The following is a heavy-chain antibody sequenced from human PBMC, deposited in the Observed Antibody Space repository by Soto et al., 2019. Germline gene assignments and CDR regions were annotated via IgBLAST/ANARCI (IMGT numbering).Heavy chain of an antibody. Sequence: QVQLVESGGGVVQPGRSLRLSCAASGLTFSSYAMHGVRQAPGKGLEWVAVISYDGSNKYYADSVKGRFTISRDNSKNSLYLQMNSRRAEDTAVYYCARGGQGWFDPWGQGTLVTVSS. CDR3: ARGGQGWFDP. CDR1: GLTFSSYA. CDR2: ISYDGSNK. J-gene: IGHJ5*02. V-gene: IGHV3-30-3*01.